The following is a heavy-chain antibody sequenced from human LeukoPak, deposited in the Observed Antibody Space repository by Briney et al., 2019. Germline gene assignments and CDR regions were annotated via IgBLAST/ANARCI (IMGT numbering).Heavy chain of an antibody. CDR3: ARGSIRSNYGMDV. J-gene: IGHJ6*02. CDR2: IIPIFGTA. V-gene: IGHV1-69*13. Sequence: SVKVSCKASGGTFSSYAISWVRQDPGQGLEWMGGIIPIFGTANYAQKFQGRVTITADESTSTAYMKLSSLRSEDTAVYYCARGSIRSNYGMDVWGQGTTVTVSS. CDR1: GGTFSSYA.